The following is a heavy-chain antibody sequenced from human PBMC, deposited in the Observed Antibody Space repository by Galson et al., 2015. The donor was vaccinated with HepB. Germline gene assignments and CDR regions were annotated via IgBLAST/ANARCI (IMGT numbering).Heavy chain of an antibody. D-gene: IGHD3-10*01. CDR3: AREGGRIYGSGHFGVDY. V-gene: IGHV7-4-1*02. Sequence: SVKVSCKASGYTFTSYAMNWVRQAPGQGLEWMGWINTNTGNPTYAQGFTGRFVFSLDTSVSTAYLQISSLKAEDTAVYYCAREGGRIYGSGHFGVDYWGQGTLVTVSS. CDR1: GYTFTSYA. CDR2: INTNTGNP. J-gene: IGHJ4*02.